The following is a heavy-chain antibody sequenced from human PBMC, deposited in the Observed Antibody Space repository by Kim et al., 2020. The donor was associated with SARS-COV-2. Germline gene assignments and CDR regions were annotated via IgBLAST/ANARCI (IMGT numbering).Heavy chain of an antibody. CDR3: AKDLIVVVPAAMSTWIEDTGIDY. CDR1: GFTFSSYG. CDR2: ISYDGSNK. J-gene: IGHJ4*02. D-gene: IGHD2-2*01. Sequence: GGSLRLSCAASGFTFSSYGMHWVRQAPGKGLEWVAVISYDGSNKYYADSVKGRFTISRDNSKNTLYLQMNSLRAEDTAVYYCAKDLIVVVPAAMSTWIEDTGIDYWGQGTLVTVSS. V-gene: IGHV3-30*18.